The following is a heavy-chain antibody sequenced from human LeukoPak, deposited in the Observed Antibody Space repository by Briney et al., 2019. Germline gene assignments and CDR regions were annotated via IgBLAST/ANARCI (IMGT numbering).Heavy chain of an antibody. Sequence: ASVKFSCKASGGTFSSYAISWVRQAPGQGLEWMGRIIPILGIADYAQKFQGRVTITADKSTSTAYMELSSLRSEDTAVYYCARVPHSSSWYPGNFDYWGQGTLVTVSS. CDR1: GGTFSSYA. CDR2: IIPILGIA. D-gene: IGHD6-13*01. J-gene: IGHJ4*02. CDR3: ARVPHSSSWYPGNFDY. V-gene: IGHV1-69*04.